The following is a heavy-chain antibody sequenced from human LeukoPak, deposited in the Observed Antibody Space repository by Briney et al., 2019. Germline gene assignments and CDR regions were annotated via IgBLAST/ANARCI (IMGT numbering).Heavy chain of an antibody. CDR1: GFTFSSYS. CDR2: ISSSSSYI. CDR3: ARVETPPIDPAFLPTVVTDY. Sequence: GGSLRLSCAASGFTFSSYSMNWVRQAPGKGLEWVSSISSSSSYIYYADSVEGRFTISRDNAKNSLYLQMNSLRAEDTAVYYCARVETPPIDPAFLPTVVTDYWGQGTLVTVSS. V-gene: IGHV3-21*01. J-gene: IGHJ4*02. D-gene: IGHD4-23*01.